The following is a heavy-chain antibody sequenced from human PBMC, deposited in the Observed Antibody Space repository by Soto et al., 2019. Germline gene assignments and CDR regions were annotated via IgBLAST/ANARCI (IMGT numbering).Heavy chain of an antibody. CDR3: AKGGRQWLVTSDFNY. V-gene: IGHV3-30*18. D-gene: IGHD6-19*01. Sequence: VQLVESGGGVVQPGRSLQLSCAASGFTFSDYAMHWVRQAPGKGLEWVAVVSHDGRNTHYADSVKGRFTISRDSSKNTASLEMTSLRAEDTAVYYCAKGGRQWLVTSDFNYWGQGALVTVSS. CDR2: VSHDGRNT. J-gene: IGHJ4*02. CDR1: GFTFSDYA.